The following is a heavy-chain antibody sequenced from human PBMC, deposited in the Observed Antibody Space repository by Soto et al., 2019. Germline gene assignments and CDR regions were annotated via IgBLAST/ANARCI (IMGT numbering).Heavy chain of an antibody. CDR3: ARDNSFTGGFDY. J-gene: IGHJ4*02. D-gene: IGHD1-26*01. Sequence: GSLRLSCAASGFTFSNSSMNWVRQAPGKGLEWVSSISSRSSYIYYADPVKGRFTISRDNAKNSLSLQMNSLRAEDTAVYYCARDNSFTGGFDYWGLGTLVTVSS. CDR1: GFTFSNSS. V-gene: IGHV3-21*01. CDR2: ISSRSSYI.